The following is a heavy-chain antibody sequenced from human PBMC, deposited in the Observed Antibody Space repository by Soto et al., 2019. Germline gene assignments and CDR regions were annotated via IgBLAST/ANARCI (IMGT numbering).Heavy chain of an antibody. V-gene: IGHV1-69*01. CDR2: IIPIFGTA. D-gene: IGHD3-3*01. J-gene: IGHJ6*02. CDR3: ARAGYDFWSGYYKGVDYYYGMDV. CDR1: GGTFSIYA. Sequence: QVQLVQSGAEVKKPGSSVKVSCKASGGTFSIYAISWVRQAPGQGLEWMGGIIPIFGTANYAQKFQGRVTITADESTSTAYMELSSLRSEDTAVYYCARAGYDFWSGYYKGVDYYYGMDVWGQGTTVTVSS.